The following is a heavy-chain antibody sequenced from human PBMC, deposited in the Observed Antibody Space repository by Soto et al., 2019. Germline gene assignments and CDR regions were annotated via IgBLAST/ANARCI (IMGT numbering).Heavy chain of an antibody. V-gene: IGHV4-34*01. J-gene: IGHJ4*02. D-gene: IGHD5-18*01. CDR1: GGSFSGYY. Sequence: SETLSLTCAVYGGSFSGYYWSWIRQPPGKGLEWIGEINHSGSTNYNPSLKSRVTISVDTSKNQFSLKLSSVTAADTAVYYCATLLRGYSYARFDYWGQGTLVTVSS. CDR3: ATLLRGYSYARFDY. CDR2: INHSGST.